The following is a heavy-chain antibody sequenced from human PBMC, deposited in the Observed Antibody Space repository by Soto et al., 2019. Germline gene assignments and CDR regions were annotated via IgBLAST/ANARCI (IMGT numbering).Heavy chain of an antibody. CDR1: GYTFTSYG. J-gene: IGHJ4*02. CDR3: AREEGDRSITMVRGVPDY. Sequence: ASVKVSCKASGYTFTSYGISWERQAPGQGLEWMGWISAYNGNTNYAQKLQGRVTMTTDTSTSTAYMELRSLRSDDTAVYYCAREEGDRSITMVRGVPDYWGQGTLVTVSS. CDR2: ISAYNGNT. V-gene: IGHV1-18*01. D-gene: IGHD3-10*01.